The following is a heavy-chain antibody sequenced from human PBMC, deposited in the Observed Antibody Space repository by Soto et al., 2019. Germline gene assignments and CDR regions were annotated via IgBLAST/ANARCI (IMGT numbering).Heavy chain of an antibody. V-gene: IGHV3-48*02. CDR2: ISATGNTK. CDR3: ARGFDLQYGLDV. J-gene: IGHJ6*02. D-gene: IGHD3-10*01. CDR1: GFALSSYS. Sequence: PGGSLRLSCAASGFALSSYSMNWVRQTPGKGLEWVAYISATGNTKYYADSVKGRFTISRDNAKNSLYLQLNSLRDEDTAVYFCARGFDLQYGLDVWGQGTTVTVSS.